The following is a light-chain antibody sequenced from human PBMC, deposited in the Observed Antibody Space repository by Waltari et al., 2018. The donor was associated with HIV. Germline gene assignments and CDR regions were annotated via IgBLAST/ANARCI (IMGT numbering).Light chain of an antibody. CDR1: SSDVGAYTL. V-gene: IGLV2-23*02. CDR3: CSYTGTGVL. J-gene: IGLJ2*01. Sequence: QSALTQPASVSGSPGQSITIPCTGTSSDVGAYTLVSWYPQHPGPAPKLMIFEVTKRPSGVSDRFSGSRSGNTASLTISGLQAEDEGDYYCCSYTGTGVLFGRGTKLTVL. CDR2: EVT.